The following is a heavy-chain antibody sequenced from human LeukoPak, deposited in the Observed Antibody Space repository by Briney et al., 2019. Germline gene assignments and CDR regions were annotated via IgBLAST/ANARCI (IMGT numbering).Heavy chain of an antibody. CDR1: GGSFNSYF. CDR3: ARVVVVVPAAIDNWFDP. CDR2: VNYSGTT. Sequence: KSSETLSLTCAVYGGSFNSYFWTWIRQPPGKGLEWIGEVNYSGTTKYSPSLKSRVTILVDTSKNQFSLKLTSVTAADTAVYYCARVVVVVPAAIDNWFDPWGQGTLVTVSS. D-gene: IGHD2-2*01. V-gene: IGHV4-34*01. J-gene: IGHJ5*02.